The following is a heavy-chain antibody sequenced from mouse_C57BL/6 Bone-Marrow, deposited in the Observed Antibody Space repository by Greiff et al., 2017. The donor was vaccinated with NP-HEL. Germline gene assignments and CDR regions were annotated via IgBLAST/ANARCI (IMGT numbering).Heavy chain of an antibody. Sequence: QVQLQQSGAGLVRPGASVTLSCKASGYTFTDYEMHWVKQTPVHGLEWIGAIDPETGGTAYNQKFKGKAILTADKSSSTAYMELRSLTSEDSAVYYCTRWRGYYFDYWGQGTTLTVAS. J-gene: IGHJ2*01. CDR1: GYTFTDYE. V-gene: IGHV1-15*01. CDR3: TRWRGYYFDY. CDR2: IDPETGGT.